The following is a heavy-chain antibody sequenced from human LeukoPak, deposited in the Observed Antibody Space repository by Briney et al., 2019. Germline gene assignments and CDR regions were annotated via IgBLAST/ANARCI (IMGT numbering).Heavy chain of an antibody. D-gene: IGHD6-13*01. CDR3: ARSPYSRSWYFDY. CDR2: ISSSSSTI. Sequence: GGSLRLSCAASGFTFSSYSMNWVRQAPGKGLEWVSYISSSSSTIYYADSVKGRFTISRDNAKNSLYLQMNSLRAEDTAVYYCARSPYSRSWYFDYWGQGTLVTVSS. J-gene: IGHJ4*02. CDR1: GFTFSSYS. V-gene: IGHV3-48*01.